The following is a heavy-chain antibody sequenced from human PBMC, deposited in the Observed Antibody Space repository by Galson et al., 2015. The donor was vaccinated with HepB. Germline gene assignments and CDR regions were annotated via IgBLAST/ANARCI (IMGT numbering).Heavy chain of an antibody. Sequence: LEWVSFMSGRGGTTFYANSVKGRFTISRDNAKNLLYLQMNSLRAEDTAVYYCARDGSFYFDSSGHYYGDGLDIWGQGTMVTVSS. V-gene: IGHV3-11*01. CDR3: ARDGSFYFDSSGHYYGDGLDI. CDR2: MSGRGGTT. D-gene: IGHD3-22*01. J-gene: IGHJ3*02.